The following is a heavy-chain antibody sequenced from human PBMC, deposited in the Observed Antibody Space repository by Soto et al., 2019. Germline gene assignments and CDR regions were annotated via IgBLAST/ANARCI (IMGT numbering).Heavy chain of an antibody. D-gene: IGHD6-25*01. CDR3: AKPAVFPDTPFYY. CDR1: GFTFSDYY. V-gene: IGHV3-11*01. J-gene: IGHJ4*02. CDR2: ISSSGSTI. Sequence: GGSLRLSCAASGFTFSDYYMSWIRQAPGKGLEWVSYISSSGSTIYYADSVKGRFTISRDNAKNSLYLQMNSLRAEDSAVYYCAKPAVFPDTPFYYWGQGTLVTVSS.